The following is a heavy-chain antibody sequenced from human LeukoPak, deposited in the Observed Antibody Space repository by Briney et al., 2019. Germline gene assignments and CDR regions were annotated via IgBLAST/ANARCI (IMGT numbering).Heavy chain of an antibody. Sequence: SSETLSLTCTVSGGSISSYYWSWIRQPPGKGLEWIGYIYYSGSTNYNPSLKSRVTMSVDTSKNQFSLKLSSVTAADTAVYYCARDRYYYDSSGAYWFDPWGQGTLVTVSS. CDR3: ARDRYYYDSSGAYWFDP. CDR2: IYYSGST. CDR1: GGSISSYY. J-gene: IGHJ5*02. V-gene: IGHV4-59*12. D-gene: IGHD3-22*01.